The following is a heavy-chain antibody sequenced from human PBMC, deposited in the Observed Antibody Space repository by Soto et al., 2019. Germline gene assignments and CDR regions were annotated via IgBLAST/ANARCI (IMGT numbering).Heavy chain of an antibody. CDR1: GYTFRNYG. CDR3: ARDLNREAVVGY. V-gene: IGHV1-18*01. J-gene: IGHJ1*01. CDR2: IYPYNGNT. Sequence: QVQLLQSGAEVRKPGASVKVSCKASGYTFRNYGIFWVRQAPGQGLEWMGWIYPYNGNTDYAQKLQGRVTLTTDTSTSTAYLDLMSMTSYDTAIYYCARDLNREAVVGYWGQGTLVTLSS. D-gene: IGHD2-21*01.